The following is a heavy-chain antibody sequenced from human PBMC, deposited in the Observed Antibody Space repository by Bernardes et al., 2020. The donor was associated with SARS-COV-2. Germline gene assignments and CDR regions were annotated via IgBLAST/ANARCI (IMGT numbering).Heavy chain of an antibody. J-gene: IGHJ4*02. V-gene: IGHV4-59*01. Sequence: SETLSLTCAVSGGSLRHYYWSWTRQPPGKGLQWIGYIYTTGTPVYDPSLQSRATISVDTSKNHVSLKVTSVTAADTAVYYCSRHLYGEPRWGRGTLVTVSS. D-gene: IGHD3-10*01. CDR1: GGSLRHYY. CDR2: IYTTGTP. CDR3: SRHLYGEPR.